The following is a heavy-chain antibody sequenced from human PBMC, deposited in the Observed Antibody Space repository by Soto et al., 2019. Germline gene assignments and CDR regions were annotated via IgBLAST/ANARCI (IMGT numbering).Heavy chain of an antibody. J-gene: IGHJ6*04. D-gene: IGHD6-6*01. CDR2: IYYSGST. CDR3: ARESNARPFVDV. CDR1: GGSISNYY. Sequence: SETLSLTCTVPGGSISNYYWGWIRQPPGKGLEWIGYIYYSGSTNYNSSPKSRVTISVDTSKNQFSLKLSSVTAADTAVYYCARESNARPFVDVWGKGTTVTVSS. V-gene: IGHV4-59*01.